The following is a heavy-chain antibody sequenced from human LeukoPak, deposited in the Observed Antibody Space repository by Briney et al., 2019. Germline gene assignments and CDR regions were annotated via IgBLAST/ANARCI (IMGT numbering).Heavy chain of an antibody. CDR1: GYTFTSYG. J-gene: IGHJ5*02. CDR2: ISAYNGST. V-gene: IGHV1-18*01. D-gene: IGHD2-2*01. Sequence: ASVKVSCKASGYTFTSYGISWVRQAPGQGLEWMGWISAYNGSTSYAQKFQGRVTMTRDTSTSTVYVELSSLRSEDTAVYYCARELGYCSSTSCPLDPWGQGTLVTVSS. CDR3: ARELGYCSSTSCPLDP.